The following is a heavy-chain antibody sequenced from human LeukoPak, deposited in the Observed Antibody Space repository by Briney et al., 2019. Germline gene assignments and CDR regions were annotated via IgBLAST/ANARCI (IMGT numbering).Heavy chain of an antibody. CDR1: GGSSSGYY. CDR3: ARAPVDIGVAGPFDY. Sequence: PSETLLTCAVYGGSSSGYYWSWIRQHPGKGLEWMGYIYYSGSTCYNPSLKSRVTISVDTSKDQFSLKLSSVTAADTAVYYCARAPVDIGVAGPFDYWGQGTLVTVSS. J-gene: IGHJ4*02. D-gene: IGHD6-19*01. CDR2: IYYSGST. V-gene: IGHV4-31*11.